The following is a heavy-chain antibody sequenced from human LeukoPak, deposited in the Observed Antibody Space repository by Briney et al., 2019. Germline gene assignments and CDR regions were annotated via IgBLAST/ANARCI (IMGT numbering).Heavy chain of an antibody. CDR1: GGSISSYY. CDR3: ARVSWSPGTSYYYMDV. V-gene: IGHV4-59*01. D-gene: IGHD1-1*01. CDR2: IYYSGST. Sequence: SETLSLTCTVSGGSISSYYWSWIRQPPGKGLEWIGYIYYSGSTNYNPSLKSRVTISVDTSKNQFSLKLSSVTAADTAVYYCARVSWSPGTSYYYMDVWGKGTTITVSS. J-gene: IGHJ6*03.